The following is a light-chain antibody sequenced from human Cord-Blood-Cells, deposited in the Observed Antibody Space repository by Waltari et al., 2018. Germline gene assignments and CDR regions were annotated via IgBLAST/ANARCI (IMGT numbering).Light chain of an antibody. CDR1: SSNIGSNT. J-gene: IGLJ3*02. CDR3: AAWDDSLNGPV. CDR2: SNK. Sequence: QSMLTQPPSASGTPGQRVTISCSGSSSNIGSNTVNWYQQLPGTAPKLLIYSNKQRPSGVPDRFSGSKSGTSASLAINGLQSEDEADYYCAAWDDSLNGPVFGGGTKLTVL. V-gene: IGLV1-44*01.